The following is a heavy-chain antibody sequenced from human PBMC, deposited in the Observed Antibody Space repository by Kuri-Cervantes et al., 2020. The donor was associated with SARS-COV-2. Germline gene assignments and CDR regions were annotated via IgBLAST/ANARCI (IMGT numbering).Heavy chain of an antibody. CDR1: GGSISSYC. Sequence: GSLRLSCTVSGGSISSYCWSWIRQPAGKGLEWIGRIYTSGSTNYNPSLKSRVTMSVDTSKNQFSLKLSSVTAADTAVYYCATNSYYYDSSAYYYSWGQGTLVTVSS. J-gene: IGHJ4*02. CDR3: ATNSYYYDSSAYYYS. D-gene: IGHD3-22*01. CDR2: IYTSGST. V-gene: IGHV4-4*07.